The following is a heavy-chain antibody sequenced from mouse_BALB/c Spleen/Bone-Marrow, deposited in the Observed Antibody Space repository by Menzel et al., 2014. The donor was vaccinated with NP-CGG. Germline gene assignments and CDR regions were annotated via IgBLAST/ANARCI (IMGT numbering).Heavy chain of an antibody. V-gene: IGHV1-54*01. CDR2: INPGSGGT. CDR3: ARGDLYYGNLYAMDY. CDR1: GYAFTNYL. D-gene: IGHD2-1*01. Sequence: LVESGAELVRPGTSVKVSCKASGYAFTNYLIEWIKKRPGQGLEWIGVINPGSGGTNYNEKFKGKATLTADKSSSTAYMQLSSLTSDDSAVYFCARGDLYYGNLYAMDYWGQGPSVTVSS. J-gene: IGHJ4*01.